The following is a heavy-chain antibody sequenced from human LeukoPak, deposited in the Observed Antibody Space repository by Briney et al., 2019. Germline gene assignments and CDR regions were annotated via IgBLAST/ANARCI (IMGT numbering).Heavy chain of an antibody. CDR3: ARGQRSDAGWGLYYYYYYIDV. CDR2: IYYSGST. J-gene: IGHJ6*03. V-gene: IGHV4-59*01. Sequence: PSETLSLTCTVSGGSISSYYWSWIRQPPGKGLEWIGYIYYSGSTNYNPSLKSRATISVDTSKNQFSLKLSSATAADTAVYYCARGQRSDAGWGLYYYYYYIDVWGKGTTVTVSS. D-gene: IGHD3-10*01. CDR1: GGSISSYY.